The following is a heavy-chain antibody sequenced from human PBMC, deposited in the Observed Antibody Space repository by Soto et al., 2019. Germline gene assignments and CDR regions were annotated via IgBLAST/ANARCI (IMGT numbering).Heavy chain of an antibody. CDR3: AISTWSLSYFGMDV. J-gene: IGHJ6*02. D-gene: IGHD3-3*01. CDR2: ISSYSGQT. CDR1: GYNFSDYG. V-gene: IGHV1-18*04. Sequence: ASVEVSCKASGYNFSDYGVNWVRQDPGQGLEWMGWISSYSGQTMIPRKFQGRVTMTTDTPTSTGCMELRGLTSDDTALYYCAISTWSLSYFGMDVWGQGTTVTVSS.